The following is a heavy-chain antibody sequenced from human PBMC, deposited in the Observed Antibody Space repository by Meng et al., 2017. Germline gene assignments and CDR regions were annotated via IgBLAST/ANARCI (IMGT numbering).Heavy chain of an antibody. V-gene: IGHV1-69*13. D-gene: IGHD2-2*01. CDR2: IIPIFGTA. Sequence: SSVKVSCKASLCTFRHYAISWVRQPPAQGLEWMGVIIPIFGTANYAQKFQGRVTLTADEATSTAYMERSSLRSEDTAVYYCARVSVVVPAASSSGYYYYGMDDWGQGTTVTVSS. CDR3: ARVSVVVPAASSSGYYYYGMDD. J-gene: IGHJ6*02. CDR1: LCTFRHYA.